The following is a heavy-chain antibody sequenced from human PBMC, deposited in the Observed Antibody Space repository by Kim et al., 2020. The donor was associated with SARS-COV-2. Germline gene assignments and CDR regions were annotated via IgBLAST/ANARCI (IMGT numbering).Heavy chain of an antibody. CDR3: AKGHGTREHSGAFDI. J-gene: IGHJ3*02. D-gene: IGHD1-26*01. Sequence: DSVQGRFTISRDNSKNTLYLQMNSLRAEDTAVYYCAKGHGTREHSGAFDIWGQGTMVTVSS. V-gene: IGHV3-23*01.